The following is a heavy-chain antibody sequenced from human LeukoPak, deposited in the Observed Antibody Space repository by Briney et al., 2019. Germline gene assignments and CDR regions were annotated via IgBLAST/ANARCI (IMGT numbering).Heavy chain of an antibody. Sequence: PGGTLRLSCAGSGFTFSNYNMNWVRQTPGKGLEWVSSISSGSSSIYYADSVKGRFTISRDNAKNSLYLQMNSLRAEDTAVYYCARDRSTVTTWLDYWGQGTLVTVSS. CDR1: GFTFSNYN. D-gene: IGHD4-17*01. V-gene: IGHV3-21*01. CDR2: ISSGSSSI. J-gene: IGHJ4*02. CDR3: ARDRSTVTTWLDY.